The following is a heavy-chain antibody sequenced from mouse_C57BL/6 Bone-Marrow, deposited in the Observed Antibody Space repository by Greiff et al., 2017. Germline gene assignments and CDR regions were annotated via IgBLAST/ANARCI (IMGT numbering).Heavy chain of an antibody. CDR1: GYTFTSYW. CDR3: ARRWLLNAMDY. V-gene: IGHV1-69*01. Sequence: QVQLQQPGAELVMPGASVKLSCKASGYTFTSYWMHWVKQRPGQGLEWIGEIDPSDSYTNYNQKFKGKSTLTVDKSSSTAYMQLSSLTSEASAVYYCARRWLLNAMDYWGQGTSVTVSS. J-gene: IGHJ4*01. CDR2: IDPSDSYT. D-gene: IGHD2-3*01.